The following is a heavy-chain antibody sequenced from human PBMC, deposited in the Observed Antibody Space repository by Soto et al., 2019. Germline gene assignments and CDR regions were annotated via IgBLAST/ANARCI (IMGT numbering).Heavy chain of an antibody. J-gene: IGHJ6*02. CDR2: ISGSGGST. D-gene: IGHD6-6*01. Sequence: PGGSLRLSCAASGFTFSSYAMSWVRQAPGKGLEWVSAISGSGGSTYYADSVKGRFTISRDNSKNTLYLQMNSSVTAADTAVYYCARSSIAARFYYYYYGMDVWGQGTTVTVSS. CDR1: GFTFSSYA. V-gene: IGHV3-23*01. CDR3: ARSSIAARFYYYYYGMDV.